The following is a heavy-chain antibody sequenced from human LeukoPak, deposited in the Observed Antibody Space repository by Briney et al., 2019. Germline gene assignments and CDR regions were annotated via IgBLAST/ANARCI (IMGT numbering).Heavy chain of an antibody. V-gene: IGHV1-18*04. CDR1: GFRFTSFG. CDR3: ARDSDYSGNGNGDWFDP. J-gene: IGHJ5*02. CDR2: ISNYIGDT. D-gene: IGHD4-11*01. Sequence: ASVNVSCKASGFRFTSFGVSWVRQAPGQGLEWMGRISNYIGDTHYAEKFEDRVTMTIDTSTTTAYMELRSLRYDDTAVYYCARDSDYSGNGNGDWFDPWGQGTVVTVSS.